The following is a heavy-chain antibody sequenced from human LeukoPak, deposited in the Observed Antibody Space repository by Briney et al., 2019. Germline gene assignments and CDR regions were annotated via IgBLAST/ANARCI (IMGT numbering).Heavy chain of an antibody. CDR2: ISNDESKI. CDR3: ARSNVPSKWWAYAMDV. V-gene: IGHV3-30-3*01. Sequence: GGSLRLSCTAFGFSFDTFSMHWVRQIPGKGLECVAVISNDESKIYYAGSVKGRFTISRDNSRSTLYLQMDSLRPDDKAVYYCARSNVPSKWWAYAMDVWGQGTMVTVSS. D-gene: IGHD2-8*01. J-gene: IGHJ6*02. CDR1: GFSFDTFS.